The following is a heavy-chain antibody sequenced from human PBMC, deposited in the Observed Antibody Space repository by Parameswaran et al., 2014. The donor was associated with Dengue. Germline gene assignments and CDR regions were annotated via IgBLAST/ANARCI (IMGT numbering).Heavy chain of an antibody. V-gene: IGHV3-30*18. CDR3: AKDFSVVGATSFDY. Sequence: VRQAPGKGLEWVAVISFDSKNKFYVDSVKGRFTISRDNSKNRLYLQMNSLRGEDTAVYYCAKDFSVVGATSFDYWGQGTLVTVSS. D-gene: IGHD1-26*01. J-gene: IGHJ4*02. CDR2: ISFDSKNK.